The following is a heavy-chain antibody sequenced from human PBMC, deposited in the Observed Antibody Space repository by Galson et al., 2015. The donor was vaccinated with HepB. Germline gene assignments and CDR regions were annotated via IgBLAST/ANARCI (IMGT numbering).Heavy chain of an antibody. CDR3: AKDQTTAMAI. Sequence: SLRLSCAASGFTFSNYGIHWVRQTPGKGLEWVAVISHDGSNKYYADSVKGRFAISRDNSKNTLYLQMNSLRTEDTAVYYCAKDQTTAMAIWGQGTMVTVSS. J-gene: IGHJ3*02. V-gene: IGHV3-30*18. CDR1: GFTFSNYG. D-gene: IGHD1-1*01. CDR2: ISHDGSNK.